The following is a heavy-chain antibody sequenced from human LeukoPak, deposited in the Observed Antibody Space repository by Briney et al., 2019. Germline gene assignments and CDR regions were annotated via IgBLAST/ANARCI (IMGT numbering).Heavy chain of an antibody. CDR1: GFTFSSYG. J-gene: IGHJ4*02. CDR2: IRYDGGNK. Sequence: GGSLRLSCAVSGFTFSSYGMHWVRQAPGKGLEWVAFIRYDGGNKYYADSVKGRFTISRDNSKNTLYLQMNSLRAEDTAVYYCAKEYFDWFLDYWGQGTLVTVSS. V-gene: IGHV3-30*02. CDR3: AKEYFDWFLDY. D-gene: IGHD3-9*01.